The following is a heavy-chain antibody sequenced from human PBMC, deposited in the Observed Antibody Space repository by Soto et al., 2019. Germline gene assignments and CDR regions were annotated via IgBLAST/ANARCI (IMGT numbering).Heavy chain of an antibody. Sequence: GGSLSLSCAASGFTFSSYSMNWVRQAPGKGLEWVSYISSSSSSTIYYADSVKGRFTISRDNAKNSLYLQMNSLRDEDTAVYYCARDRGVEGYYYGMDVWGQGTTVTVSS. CDR1: GFTFSSYS. V-gene: IGHV3-48*02. J-gene: IGHJ6*02. CDR2: ISSSSSSTI. D-gene: IGHD3-10*01. CDR3: ARDRGVEGYYYGMDV.